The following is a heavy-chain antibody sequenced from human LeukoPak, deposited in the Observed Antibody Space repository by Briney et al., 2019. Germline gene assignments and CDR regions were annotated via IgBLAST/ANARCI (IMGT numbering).Heavy chain of an antibody. CDR2: IDQSGGRN. V-gene: IGHV3-7*05. Sequence: GGSLRLSCAASGFIFSNYGFHWVRQAPGRGLEWVANIDQSGGRNNYVDSVKGRFTISRDNAKNSLFLEMSSLRADDTAVYFCARDVEGGTFDIWGQGTTVTVSS. CDR1: GFIFSNYG. J-gene: IGHJ3*02. D-gene: IGHD3-16*01. CDR3: ARDVEGGTFDI.